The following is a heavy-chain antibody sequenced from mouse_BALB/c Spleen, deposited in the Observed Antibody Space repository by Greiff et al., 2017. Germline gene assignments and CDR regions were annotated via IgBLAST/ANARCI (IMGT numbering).Heavy chain of an antibody. D-gene: IGHD4-1*01. Sequence: DVQLQQSGPGLVKPSQSLSLTCTVTGYSITSDYAWNWIRQFPGNKLEWMGYISYSGSTSYNPSLKSRISITRDTSKNQFFLQLNSVTTEDTATYYCTRSNWVAYWYFDVWGAGTTVTVSS. CDR1: GYSITSDYA. CDR3: TRSNWVAYWYFDV. V-gene: IGHV3-2*02. J-gene: IGHJ1*01. CDR2: ISYSGST.